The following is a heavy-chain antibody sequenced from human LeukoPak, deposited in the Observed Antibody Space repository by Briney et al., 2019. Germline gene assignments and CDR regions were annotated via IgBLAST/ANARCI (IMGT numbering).Heavy chain of an antibody. CDR1: GGSISRYY. D-gene: IGHD6-13*01. J-gene: IGHJ4*02. CDR2: IYYSGST. Sequence: SETLSLTCTVSGGSISRYYWSWVRQPPGKGLEWIGSIYYSGSTNYNPSLKSRVTISVDTSKNQFSLELSSVTAADTAVYYCARHTSAGTFFDYCGQGTLVTVSS. V-gene: IGHV4-59*08. CDR3: ARHTSAGTFFDY.